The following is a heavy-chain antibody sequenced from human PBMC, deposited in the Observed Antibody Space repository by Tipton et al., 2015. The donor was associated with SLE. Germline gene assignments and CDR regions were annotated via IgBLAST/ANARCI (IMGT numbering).Heavy chain of an antibody. CDR3: TRDLSTFLGGDWFDP. CDR2: INPSSGGT. Sequence: QLVQSGAEVKKPGASVKVSCKASGYTFIGYYIHWVRQAPGQGLEWMGWINPSSGGTNYAQRFQGRVTMTRDTSISTAYMELSRLTSGDTAVYFCTRDLSTFLGGDWFDPWGQGTLVTVSS. D-gene: IGHD3-16*01. J-gene: IGHJ5*01. V-gene: IGHV1-2*02. CDR1: GYTFIGYY.